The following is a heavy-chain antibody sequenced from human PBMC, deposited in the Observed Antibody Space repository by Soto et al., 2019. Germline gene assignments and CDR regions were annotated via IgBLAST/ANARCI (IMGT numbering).Heavy chain of an antibody. CDR3: ASLEDTAMVFNY. J-gene: IGHJ4*02. D-gene: IGHD5-18*01. Sequence: QVQLQESGPGLVKPSETLSLTCTVSGGSISSYYWSWIRQPPGKGLEWIGYIYYSGSTNYNPSLKSRVTISVDTSKNQFSLKLSSVTAADTAVYYGASLEDTAMVFNYWGQGTLVTVSS. CDR2: IYYSGST. V-gene: IGHV4-59*01. CDR1: GGSISSYY.